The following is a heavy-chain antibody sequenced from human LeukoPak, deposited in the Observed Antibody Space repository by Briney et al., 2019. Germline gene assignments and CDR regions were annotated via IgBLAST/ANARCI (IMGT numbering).Heavy chain of an antibody. CDR1: GYTLTELS. CDR2: FDPEDGET. Sequence: ASVKVSCKVSGYTLTELSMHWVRQAPGKGFEWMGGFDPEDGETIYAQKFQGRVTMTEDTSTDTAYMELSSLRSEDTAVYYCATSSGSYGLSIDYWGQGTLVTVSS. CDR3: ATSSGSYGLSIDY. D-gene: IGHD1-26*01. J-gene: IGHJ4*02. V-gene: IGHV1-24*01.